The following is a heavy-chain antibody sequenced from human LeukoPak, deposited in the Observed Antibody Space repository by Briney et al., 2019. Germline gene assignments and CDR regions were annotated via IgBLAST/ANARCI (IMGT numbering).Heavy chain of an antibody. J-gene: IGHJ4*02. Sequence: GGSLRLSCAASGFTFDDYAMHWVRQAPGKGLEWVSGISWNSGSIGYADSVKGRFTISRDNAKNSLYLQVNSLRAEDTAVYYCARGEYGSGSYHIDYWGQGALVTVSS. CDR3: ARGEYGSGSYHIDY. D-gene: IGHD3-10*01. CDR1: GFTFDDYA. V-gene: IGHV3-9*01. CDR2: ISWNSGSI.